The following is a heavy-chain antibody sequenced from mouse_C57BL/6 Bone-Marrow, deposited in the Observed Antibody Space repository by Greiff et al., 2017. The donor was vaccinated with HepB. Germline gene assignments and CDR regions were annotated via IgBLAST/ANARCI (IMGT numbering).Heavy chain of an antibody. Sequence: EVMLVESGGGLVKPGGSLKLSCAASGFTFSSYAMSWVRQTPEKRLEWVATISDGGSYTYYPDNVKGRFTISRDNAKNNLYLQMSHLKSEDTAMYYCARAGDYYGNYGNYFDYWGQGTTLTVSS. V-gene: IGHV5-4*03. CDR1: GFTFSSYA. J-gene: IGHJ2*01. CDR3: ARAGDYYGNYGNYFDY. D-gene: IGHD2-1*01. CDR2: ISDGGSYT.